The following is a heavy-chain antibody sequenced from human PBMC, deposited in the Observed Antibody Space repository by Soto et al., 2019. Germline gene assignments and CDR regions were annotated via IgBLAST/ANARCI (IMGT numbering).Heavy chain of an antibody. CDR1: GFTFSRNG. D-gene: IGHD5-12*01. J-gene: IGHJ3*01. CDR2: IWYHGNKE. V-gene: IGHV3-33*01. CDR3: ARWNLAGPTIDAFDL. Sequence: QEQLVESGGGVVQPGRSLRLSCAASGFTFSRNGMHWIRQAPGKGLEWVAIIWYHGNKENYADSVRGRFTISRDNSKNTVYLQMDGLRVEDTAVYYCARWNLAGPTIDAFDLWGQGTLVTVSS.